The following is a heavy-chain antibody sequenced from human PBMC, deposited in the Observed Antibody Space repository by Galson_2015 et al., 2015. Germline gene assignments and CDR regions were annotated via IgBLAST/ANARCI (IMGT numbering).Heavy chain of an antibody. Sequence: SLRLSCAASGFTFSSYAMHWVRQAPGKGLEWVAVISYDGSNKYYADSVKGRFTISRDNSKNTLYLQMNSLGAEDTAVYYCAALWGSYRYETTSSFDYWGQGTLVTVSS. V-gene: IGHV3-30-3*01. CDR3: AALWGSYRYETTSSFDY. D-gene: IGHD3-16*02. CDR2: ISYDGSNK. J-gene: IGHJ4*02. CDR1: GFTFSSYA.